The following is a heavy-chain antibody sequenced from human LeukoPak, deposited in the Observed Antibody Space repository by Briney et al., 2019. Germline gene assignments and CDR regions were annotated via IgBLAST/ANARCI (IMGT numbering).Heavy chain of an antibody. J-gene: IGHJ5*01. CDR2: ISHNGIT. CDR1: GGSFSGYN. Sequence: SETLSLTCAVYGGSFSGYNWNWIRQTPGKGLEWIGEISHNGITNCNPALKSRVTLSVDTSKNQISLKLVSVTAADTAVYYCARGSPKLDSWGQGTLVRVS. CDR3: ARGSPKLDS. V-gene: IGHV4-34*01.